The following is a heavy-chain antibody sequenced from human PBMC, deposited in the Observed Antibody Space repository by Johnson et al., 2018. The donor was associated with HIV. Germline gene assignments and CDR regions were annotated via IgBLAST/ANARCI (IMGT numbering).Heavy chain of an antibody. CDR3: ARVKQQVVRVGSDAFDI. CDR2: IFTAGDV. Sequence: MQLVESGGGLVQPGGSLRLSCSASGITVSSNYMSWVRQAPGKGLEWVSVIFTAGDVYYSDSVKGRFTISRDNSKNILYLQMNSLRPEDTAVYYCARVKQQVVRVGSDAFDIWGQGTMVTVSS. CDR1: GITVSSNY. J-gene: IGHJ3*02. V-gene: IGHV3-66*02. D-gene: IGHD6-13*01.